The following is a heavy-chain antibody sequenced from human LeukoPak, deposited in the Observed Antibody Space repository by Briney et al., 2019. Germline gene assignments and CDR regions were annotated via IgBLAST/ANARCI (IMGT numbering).Heavy chain of an antibody. CDR1: GYTFTSYY. Sequence: ASVKVSCKASGYTFTSYYMHWVRQAPGQGLEWMGIINPSGGSTSYAQKFQGRVTMTRDTSTSTVYMELSSLRSEDTAVYYCARDLRYFDWLINFDYWGQGTLVTVSS. CDR3: ARDLRYFDWLINFDY. CDR2: INPSGGST. V-gene: IGHV1-46*01. D-gene: IGHD3-9*01. J-gene: IGHJ4*02.